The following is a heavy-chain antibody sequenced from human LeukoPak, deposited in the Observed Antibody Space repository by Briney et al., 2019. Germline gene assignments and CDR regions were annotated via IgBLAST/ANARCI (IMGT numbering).Heavy chain of an antibody. CDR1: GSTFSSYA. J-gene: IGHJ5*02. V-gene: IGHV3-23*01. CDR3: AKYLGYCGSRSCPRWFDP. CDR2: ISGSGGTT. D-gene: IGHD2-2*01. Sequence: GGSLRLSCAASGSTFSSYAVTWVRQAPGKGLEWVSIISGSGGTTYYADSVKGRFTISRDNSKNTLYLQMNSLRAEGTAVYYCAKYLGYCGSRSCPRWFDPWGQGTLVTVSS.